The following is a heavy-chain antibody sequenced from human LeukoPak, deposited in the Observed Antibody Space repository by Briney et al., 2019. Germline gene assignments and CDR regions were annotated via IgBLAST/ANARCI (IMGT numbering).Heavy chain of an antibody. D-gene: IGHD3-10*01. CDR3: ARTGSISQGSFDY. J-gene: IGHJ4*02. V-gene: IGHV4-34*01. Sequence: SETLSLTCAVYGGSFSGYYWSWIRQPPGKGLEWIGEINHSGSTNYNPSLKSRVTISVDTSKNQFSLKLSSVTAADTAVYYCARTGSISQGSFDYWGQGTLVTVSS. CDR2: INHSGST. CDR1: GGSFSGYY.